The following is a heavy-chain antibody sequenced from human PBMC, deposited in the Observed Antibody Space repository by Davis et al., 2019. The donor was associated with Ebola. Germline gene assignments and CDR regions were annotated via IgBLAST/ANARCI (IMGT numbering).Heavy chain of an antibody. CDR3: ARVNAGTGYSRFDT. V-gene: IGHV3-20*04. D-gene: IGHD3/OR15-3a*01. CDR2: INWNGGST. CDR1: GFTFGDYA. Sequence: GGSLRLSCTASGFTFGDYAMTWVRQAPGKGLEWVSGINWNGGSTGYVDSVKGRFTISRDNAKNSLYLEMRSLRVEDTASYYCARVNAGTGYSRFDTWGQGTLVTVSS. J-gene: IGHJ5*02.